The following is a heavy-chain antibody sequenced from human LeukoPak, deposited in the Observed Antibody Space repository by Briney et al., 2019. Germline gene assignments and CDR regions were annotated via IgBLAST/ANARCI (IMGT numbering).Heavy chain of an antibody. D-gene: IGHD2-2*02. Sequence: SETLSLTCAVYGGSSTGYYWSWIRQSPGKGLEWIGEINHSGTTNYNPSLKSRVTISVDTSKNQFSLRLSSVSAADTAVYYCARESSRYCSSTSCYSAFDIWGQGTMVTVSS. J-gene: IGHJ3*02. CDR1: GGSSTGYY. CDR3: ARESSRYCSSTSCYSAFDI. CDR2: INHSGTT. V-gene: IGHV4-34*01.